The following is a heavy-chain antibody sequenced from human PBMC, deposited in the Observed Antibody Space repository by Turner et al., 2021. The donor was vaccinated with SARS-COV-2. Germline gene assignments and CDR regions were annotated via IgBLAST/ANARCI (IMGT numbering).Heavy chain of an antibody. CDR2: INPNSGGT. V-gene: IGHV1-2*02. D-gene: IGHD1-26*01. CDR3: ARDLAVFSMWEPQYYFDY. J-gene: IGHJ4*02. Sequence: QVQLVQSGAEVKKPAASVKVSCKASGYTFTGYYMHWVRQAPGQGLEWMGWINPNSGGTNYAQKFQGRVTMTRDTSISTAYMELSRLRSDDTAVYYWARDLAVFSMWEPQYYFDYWGQGTLVTVSS. CDR1: GYTFTGYY.